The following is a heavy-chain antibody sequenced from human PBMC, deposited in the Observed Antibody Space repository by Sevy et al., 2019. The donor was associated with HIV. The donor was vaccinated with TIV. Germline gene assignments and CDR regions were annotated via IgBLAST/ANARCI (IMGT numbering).Heavy chain of an antibody. Sequence: ASVKVSCKISGYTFTSYRITWVRQAPGQGLECMGWISPHNGDTNYAQKLQGRVNMITDTSTGTAYMELRNLRSDDTAVYYCARAFCSGGRCYSLAYWGQGTLVTVSS. CDR2: ISPHNGDT. CDR3: ARAFCSGGRCYSLAY. D-gene: IGHD2-15*01. CDR1: GYTFTSYR. J-gene: IGHJ4*01. V-gene: IGHV1-18*01.